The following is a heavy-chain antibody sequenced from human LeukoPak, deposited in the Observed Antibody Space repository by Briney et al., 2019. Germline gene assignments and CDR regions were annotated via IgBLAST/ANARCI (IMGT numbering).Heavy chain of an antibody. D-gene: IGHD2-2*02. J-gene: IGHJ5*02. Sequence: GGSLRLSCAASGFRFSSYWMHWVRQAPGTGLVWVSRINSDGSTTSYADSVKGRFTISRDNAKNTVYLQMNSLRAEDTAVYYCARASHYTIPFDPWGQGTLVTVSS. CDR1: GFRFSSYW. CDR3: ARASHYTIPFDP. V-gene: IGHV3-74*01. CDR2: INSDGSTT.